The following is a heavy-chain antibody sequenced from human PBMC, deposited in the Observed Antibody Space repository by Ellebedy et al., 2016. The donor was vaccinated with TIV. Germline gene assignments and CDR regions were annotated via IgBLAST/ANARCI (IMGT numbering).Heavy chain of an antibody. CDR1: GGSIDHYY. D-gene: IGHD7-27*01. CDR2: IYATGNT. Sequence: SETLSLTXTVSGGSIDHYYWTWIRQPAGKGLEWIGHIYATGNTNYNPSLKSRVTMSVDKSKNQFSLNLTSVTAADTAVYYCARQLGWEWYFDLWGRGTLVTVSS. V-gene: IGHV4-4*07. J-gene: IGHJ2*01. CDR3: ARQLGWEWYFDL.